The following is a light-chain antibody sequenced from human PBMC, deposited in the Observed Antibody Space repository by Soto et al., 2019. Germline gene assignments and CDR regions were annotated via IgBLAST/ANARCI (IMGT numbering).Light chain of an antibody. V-gene: IGKV1-39*01. CDR3: QQTYSTPLT. CDR1: QSITY. CDR2: AAS. J-gene: IGKJ4*01. Sequence: IQMTQSPSSLSASVGDRVTITCRASQSITYLNWYQQKPGKAPKLLIYAASSLQSGVPSRFSGSGSGTHFTLTSSSLQPEDFASYYCQQTYSTPLTFGGGTKVDIK.